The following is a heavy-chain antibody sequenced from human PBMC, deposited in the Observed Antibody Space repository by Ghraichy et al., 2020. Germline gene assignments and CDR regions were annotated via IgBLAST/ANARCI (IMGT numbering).Heavy chain of an antibody. J-gene: IGHJ4*02. D-gene: IGHD2-2*01. CDR1: GFTFSRFW. CDR2: INLDGSEK. CDR3: ARHFSVLPAANFDY. Sequence: GGSLRLSCAASGFTFSRFWLSWVRQAPGKGLEWLANINLDGSEKYYVDSVKGRFSISRDNPKNSLYLQMNSLRAEDTAVYYCARHFSVLPAANFDYWGQGTLVTVSS. V-gene: IGHV3-7*01.